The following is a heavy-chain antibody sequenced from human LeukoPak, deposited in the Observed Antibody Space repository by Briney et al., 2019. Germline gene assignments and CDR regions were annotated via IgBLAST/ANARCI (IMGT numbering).Heavy chain of an antibody. CDR1: GYSFTTYW. J-gene: IGHJ4*02. CDR3: ARLGGSGNYYLDY. CDR2: IYPGDSDT. V-gene: IGHV5-51*01. D-gene: IGHD3-10*01. Sequence: GESLKISCKGSGYSFTTYWIAWVRQMPGKGLEWMGIIYPGDSDTRYSPSFQGQVTILADKSISTAYLQWSSLKASDTAIYYCARLGGSGNYYLDYWGQGTLVTVSS.